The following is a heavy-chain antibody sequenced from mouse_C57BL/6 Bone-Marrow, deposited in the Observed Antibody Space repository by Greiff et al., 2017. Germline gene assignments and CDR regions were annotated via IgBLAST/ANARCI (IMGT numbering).Heavy chain of an antibody. D-gene: IGHD5-1*01. Sequence: VKLQESGAELVKPGASVKLSCKASGYTFTEYTIHWVKQRSGQGLEWIGWFYPGSGSLKYNEKFKDKATLTADKSSSTVSMELSRLTSDDSAVYFCARHEGFYLYFDYWGQGTTLTVSS. V-gene: IGHV1-62-2*01. CDR1: GYTFTEYT. J-gene: IGHJ2*01. CDR2: FYPGSGSL. CDR3: ARHEGFYLYFDY.